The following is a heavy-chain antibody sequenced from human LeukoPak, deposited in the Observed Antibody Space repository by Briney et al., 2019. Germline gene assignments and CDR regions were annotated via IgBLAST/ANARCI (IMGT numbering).Heavy chain of an antibody. CDR3: ARDLRYSYGYVY. CDR1: GFTFSSNW. J-gene: IGHJ4*02. V-gene: IGHV3-74*01. D-gene: IGHD5-18*01. CDR2: INSDGSST. Sequence: GGSMSLSCAASGFTFSSNWMDWVSQAPGKGLVWVSRINSDGSSTSYADSVKGRFTISRDNAKNTLYLQMDSLRAEDTAVYYCARDLRYSYGYVYWGQGTLVTVSS.